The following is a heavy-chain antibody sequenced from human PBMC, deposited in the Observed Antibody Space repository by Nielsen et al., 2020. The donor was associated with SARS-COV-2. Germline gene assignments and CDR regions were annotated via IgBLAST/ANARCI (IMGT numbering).Heavy chain of an antibody. V-gene: IGHV4-34*01. D-gene: IGHD3-3*01. Sequence: SETLSLTCAVYGGSFSGYYWSWIRQPPGKGLEWIGEINHSGSTNYNPSLKSRVTISVDTSKNQFSLKLSSVTAADTAVYFCARLGRDFWSGYSDSWGQGTLVTVSS. J-gene: IGHJ5*01. CDR3: ARLGRDFWSGYSDS. CDR1: GGSFSGYY. CDR2: INHSGST.